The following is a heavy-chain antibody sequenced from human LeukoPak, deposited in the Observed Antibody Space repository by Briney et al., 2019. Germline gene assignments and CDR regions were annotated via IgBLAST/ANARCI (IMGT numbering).Heavy chain of an antibody. CDR1: GDTFTSYY. CDR3: ARGPVIGGHSSSSAWYFDL. CDR2: INPSGGST. J-gene: IGHJ2*01. V-gene: IGHV1-46*01. D-gene: IGHD6-6*01. Sequence: ASGKVSCKASGDTFTSYYMHWVRQAPGQGLEWRGIINPSGGSTGYAQKFQGRVTMTRDTSTSTVYMELSSLRSEDTAVYYCARGPVIGGHSSSSAWYFDLWGRGTLVTVSS.